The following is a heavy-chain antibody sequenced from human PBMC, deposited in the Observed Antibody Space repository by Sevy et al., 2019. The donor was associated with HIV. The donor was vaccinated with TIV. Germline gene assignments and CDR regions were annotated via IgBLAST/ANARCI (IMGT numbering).Heavy chain of an antibody. Sequence: GGSLRLSCAASGFTFSDYWMSWVRQSPGKGLEWVATIKQDESEKYYVDSVKGRFAISRDNVKKSVSLQMNGLSVEDTALYYCAREVGGFNWRPYYFDSWGQGTLVTVSS. CDR3: AREVGGFNWRPYYFDS. J-gene: IGHJ4*02. CDR2: IKQDESEK. V-gene: IGHV3-7*01. CDR1: GFTFSDYW. D-gene: IGHD3-3*01.